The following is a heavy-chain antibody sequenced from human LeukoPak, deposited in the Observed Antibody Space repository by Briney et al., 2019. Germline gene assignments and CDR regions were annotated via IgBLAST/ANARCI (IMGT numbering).Heavy chain of an antibody. CDR1: GGSISSGGYY. CDR3: ARDYGNNWFDP. D-gene: IGHD4-17*01. J-gene: IGHJ5*02. Sequence: SETLSLTCTVSGGSISSGGYYWSWIRQHPGKGLEWIGYIYYSGSTYYNPSLKSRVTISVDTSKSQFSLKLSSVTAADTAMYYCARDYGNNWFDPWGQGTLVTVSA. CDR2: IYYSGST. V-gene: IGHV4-31*03.